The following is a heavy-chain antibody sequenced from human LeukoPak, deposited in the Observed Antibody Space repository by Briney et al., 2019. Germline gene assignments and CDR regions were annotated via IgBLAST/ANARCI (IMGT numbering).Heavy chain of an antibody. J-gene: IGHJ3*01. CDR2: IYSGGST. CDR1: GFTVSSNY. V-gene: IGHV3-53*01. CDR3: ARDPANTRSL. D-gene: IGHD1/OR15-1a*01. Sequence: GESLKISCAASGFTVSSNYMSWVRQAPGKGLEWVSVIYSGGSTYYADSVKGRFTISRDNSKNTLYLQMNSLRAEDTAVYYCARDPANTRSLWGQGTMVTVSS.